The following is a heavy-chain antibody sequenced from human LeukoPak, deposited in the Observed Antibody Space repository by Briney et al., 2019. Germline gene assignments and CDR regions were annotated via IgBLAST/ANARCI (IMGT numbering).Heavy chain of an antibody. CDR2: IDTTTGNP. V-gene: IGHV7-4-1*02. CDR1: GYPFSAHF. CDR3: VRGTPTPGMDY. J-gene: IGHJ4*02. Sequence: ASVKVSCKASGYPFSAHFLDWVRQAPGQGLEWMGNIDTTTGNPRYAQDFTGRFVFSLDTSVSTAYLQITSLKADDTAAYYCVRGTPTPGMDYWGQGTQVTVSS. D-gene: IGHD3-10*01.